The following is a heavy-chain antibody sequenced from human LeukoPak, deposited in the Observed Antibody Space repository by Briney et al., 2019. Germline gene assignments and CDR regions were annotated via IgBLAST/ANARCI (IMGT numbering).Heavy chain of an antibody. V-gene: IGHV4-59*01. CDR2: IYYSGST. CDR1: GGSISSYY. CDR3: ARAHSSGYFPFDY. J-gene: IGHJ4*02. D-gene: IGHD3-22*01. Sequence: KPSETLSLTCTVSGGSISSYYWSWIRQPPGKGLEWIGYIYYSGSTNYNPSLKSRVTIPVDTSKNQFSLKLSSVTAADTAVYYCARAHSSGYFPFDYWGQGTLVTVSS.